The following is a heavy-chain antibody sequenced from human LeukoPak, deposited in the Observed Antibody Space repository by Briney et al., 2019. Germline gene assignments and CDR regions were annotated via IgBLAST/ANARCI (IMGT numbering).Heavy chain of an antibody. Sequence: GESLKIYSKGSGYSFTSYWIGWVRQMPGQGLEWMGIIYPGDSDTRYSPSFQGQVTISADKSISTAYLQWSSLKASDTAMYYCARHRAEYQPLSYFDYWGQGTLVTVSS. J-gene: IGHJ4*02. V-gene: IGHV5-51*01. CDR1: GYSFTSYW. D-gene: IGHD2-2*01. CDR3: ARHRAEYQPLSYFDY. CDR2: IYPGDSDT.